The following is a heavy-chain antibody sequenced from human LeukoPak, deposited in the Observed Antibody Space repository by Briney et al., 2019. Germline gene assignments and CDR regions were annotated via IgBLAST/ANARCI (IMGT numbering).Heavy chain of an antibody. Sequence: GGSLRLSCAASGFTFSSYAMHWVRQAPGKGLEWVAVISYDGSNKYYADSVKGRFTISRDNSKNTLYLQMNSLRAEDTAVYYCARDLTLGDAFDIWGQGTMVTV. V-gene: IGHV3-30-3*01. J-gene: IGHJ3*02. CDR2: ISYDGSNK. CDR1: GFTFSSYA. CDR3: ARDLTLGDAFDI. D-gene: IGHD3-10*01.